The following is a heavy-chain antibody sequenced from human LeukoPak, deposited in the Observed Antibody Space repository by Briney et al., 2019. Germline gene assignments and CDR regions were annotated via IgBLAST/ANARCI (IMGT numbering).Heavy chain of an antibody. V-gene: IGHV4-34*01. D-gene: IGHD5-24*01. CDR2: INHSGST. CDR1: GGSFSGYY. CDR3: AREGAGGDGYNGGAFDI. J-gene: IGHJ3*02. Sequence: NSSETLSLTCAVYGGSFSGYYWSWIRQPPGKGLEWIGEINHSGSTNYNPSLKSRVTISVDTSKNQFSLKLSSVTAADTAVYYCAREGAGGDGYNGGAFDIWGQGTMVTVSS.